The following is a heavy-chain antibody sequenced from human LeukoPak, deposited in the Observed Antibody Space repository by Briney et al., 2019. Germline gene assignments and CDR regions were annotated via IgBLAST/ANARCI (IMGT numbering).Heavy chain of an antibody. J-gene: IGHJ5*02. D-gene: IGHD6-13*01. CDR1: GGSFSGYY. Sequence: SETLSLTCAVYGGSFSGYYWSWIRQPPGKGLEWIGEINHSGSTNYNPSLKSRVTISVDTSKNQFSLKLSSVTAADTAVYYCARGGSSSWYGKNWFDPWGQGTLVTVSS. V-gene: IGHV4-34*01. CDR2: INHSGST. CDR3: ARGGSSSWYGKNWFDP.